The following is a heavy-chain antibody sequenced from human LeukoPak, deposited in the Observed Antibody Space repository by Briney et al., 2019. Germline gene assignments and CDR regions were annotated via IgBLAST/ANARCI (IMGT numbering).Heavy chain of an antibody. V-gene: IGHV4-61*02. Sequence: SQTLSLTCTVSGGSISSGSYYWSWIRQPAGKGLEWIGRIYTSGSTNYNPSLKSRVTISVDTSKNQFSLRLSSVTAADTAVYYCASRGYSYGPFYWGQGTLVTVSS. CDR1: GGSISSGSYY. J-gene: IGHJ4*02. CDR3: ASRGYSYGPFY. CDR2: IYTSGST. D-gene: IGHD5-18*01.